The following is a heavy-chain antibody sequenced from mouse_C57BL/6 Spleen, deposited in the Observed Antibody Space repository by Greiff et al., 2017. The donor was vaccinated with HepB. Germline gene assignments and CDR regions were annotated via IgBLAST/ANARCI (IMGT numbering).Heavy chain of an antibody. CDR3: ARVSSNTYYFDY. Sequence: VQLQQPGAELVKPGASVKLSCKASGYTFTSYWMHWVKQRPGQGLEWIGMIHPNSGSTNYNEKFKSKATLTVDKSSSTAYMQLSSLTSEDSAVYYCARVSSNTYYFDYWGQGTTLTVSS. D-gene: IGHD2-5*01. V-gene: IGHV1-64*01. J-gene: IGHJ2*01. CDR2: IHPNSGST. CDR1: GYTFTSYW.